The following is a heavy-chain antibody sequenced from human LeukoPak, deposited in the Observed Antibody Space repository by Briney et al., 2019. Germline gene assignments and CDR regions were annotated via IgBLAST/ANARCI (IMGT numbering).Heavy chain of an antibody. V-gene: IGHV4-61*02. CDR2: IYTTGNT. CDR1: GGSITNGGYY. CDR3: TRGSIAYYYMDV. J-gene: IGHJ6*03. Sequence: SETLSLTCTVSGGSITNGGYYWSWIRQPAGKGLEWIGRIYTTGNTNYNPSLKSRVTISLDTSKNQFSLKLSSVSAEDTAVYYCTRGSIAYYYMDVWGKGTTVTISS. D-gene: IGHD3-22*01.